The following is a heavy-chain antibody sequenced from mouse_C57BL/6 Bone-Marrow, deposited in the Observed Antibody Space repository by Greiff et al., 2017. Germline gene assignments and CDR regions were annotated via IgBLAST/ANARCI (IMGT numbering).Heavy chain of an antibody. D-gene: IGHD2-3*01. V-gene: IGHV1-81*01. CDR1: GYTFTSYG. CDR2: IFPRNGNT. Sequence: QVQLQQSGAELARPGASVTLSCKASGYTFTSYGISWVKQRTGQGLEWIGEIFPRNGNTYYNEKFKGKATLTADKSSSTAYMEIRSLTSEDAAGYFCARRWGFYDHYAMDYWGQGTSVTVSS. CDR3: ARRWGFYDHYAMDY. J-gene: IGHJ4*01.